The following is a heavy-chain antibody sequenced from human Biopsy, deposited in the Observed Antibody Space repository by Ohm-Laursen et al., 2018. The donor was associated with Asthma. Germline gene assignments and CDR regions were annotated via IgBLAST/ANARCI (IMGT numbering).Heavy chain of an antibody. V-gene: IGHV3-23*01. J-gene: IGHJ4*02. CDR2: ISGGGPST. Sequence: SHRLSCAASGFTFGSYGLHWVRQAPGRGLEWVATISGGGPSTFYAASVKGRFTISSDTLKNTVFLHLSSLRAEDTAVYYCAKESGTVGWHADYLEEWGRGTLVTVSS. CDR1: GFTFGSYG. CDR3: AKESGTVGWHADYLEE. D-gene: IGHD6-19*01.